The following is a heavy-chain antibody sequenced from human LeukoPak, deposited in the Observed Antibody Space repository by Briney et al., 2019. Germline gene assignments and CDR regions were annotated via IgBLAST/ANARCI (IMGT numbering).Heavy chain of an antibody. CDR3: AKGGDGYNYGSYFDY. CDR1: EFTFSSYG. D-gene: IGHD5-24*01. Sequence: GGSLRLSCAASEFTFSSYGMHWVRQAPGKGLEWVAFIRYDGNSEFYVDSVKGRFTISRDNSKNTLYLQMNSLRAEDTAVYYCAKGGDGYNYGSYFDYWGQGTLVTVSS. CDR2: IRYDGNSE. J-gene: IGHJ4*02. V-gene: IGHV3-30*02.